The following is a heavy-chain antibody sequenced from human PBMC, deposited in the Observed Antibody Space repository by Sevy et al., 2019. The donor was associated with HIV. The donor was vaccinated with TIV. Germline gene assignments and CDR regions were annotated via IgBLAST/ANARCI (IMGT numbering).Heavy chain of an antibody. V-gene: IGHV3-23*01. CDR2: TSGSDGAT. J-gene: IGHJ3*02. D-gene: IGHD2-15*01. CDR1: GFSFISYA. CDR3: AKDIVAVVGDAFDI. Sequence: GGSLRLSCAASGFSFISYAMNWVRQAPGKGLEWVSATSGSDGATYYADSVKGRFSISRDNSKNTLYLQMDSLRAEDRAVYYCAKDIVAVVGDAFDIWGQGTMVTVSS.